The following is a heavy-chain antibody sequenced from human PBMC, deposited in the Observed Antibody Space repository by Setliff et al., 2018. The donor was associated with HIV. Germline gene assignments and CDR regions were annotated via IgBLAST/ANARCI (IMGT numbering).Heavy chain of an antibody. CDR3: ARHAGPRNFWSGYSSGMDV. Sequence: GESLKISCKGSGYRFASYWIGWVRQMPGKGLEWMGLIYPGDSDTRYSPSFEGQVIISADKSISTAYLQWSSLKASDTAMYYCARHAGPRNFWSGYSSGMDVWGKGTPVTVSS. CDR2: IYPGDSDT. D-gene: IGHD3-3*01. V-gene: IGHV5-51*01. J-gene: IGHJ6*03. CDR1: GYRFASYW.